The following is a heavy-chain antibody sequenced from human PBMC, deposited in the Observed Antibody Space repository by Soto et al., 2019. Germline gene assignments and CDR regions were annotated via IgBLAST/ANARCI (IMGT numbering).Heavy chain of an antibody. V-gene: IGHV3-33*01. J-gene: IGHJ4*02. D-gene: IGHD2-2*02. CDR2: IWYDGSNK. Sequence: GGSLRLSCAASGFTFSSYGMHWVRQAPGKGLEWVAVIWYDGSNKYYADSVKGRFTISRDNSKNTLYLQMNSLRAEDTAVYYCARGRCSSTSCYTNGGPFDYWGQGTLVTVSS. CDR3: ARGRCSSTSCYTNGGPFDY. CDR1: GFTFSSYG.